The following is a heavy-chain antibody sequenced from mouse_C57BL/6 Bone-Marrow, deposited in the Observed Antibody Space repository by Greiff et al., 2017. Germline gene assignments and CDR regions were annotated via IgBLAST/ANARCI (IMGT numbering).Heavy chain of an antibody. CDR2: IHPSDSDT. CDR1: GYTFTSYW. V-gene: IGHV1-74*01. CDR3: AIESGAMDY. Sequence: QVQLKQPGAELVKPGASVKVSCKASGYTFTSYWLHWVKQRPGQGLEWIGRIHPSDSDTNYNQKFKGKATLTVDKSSSTSYVQLSSLTSEYSAVYCCAIESGAMDYWGQGTSVTVSS. J-gene: IGHJ4*01. D-gene: IGHD1-3*01.